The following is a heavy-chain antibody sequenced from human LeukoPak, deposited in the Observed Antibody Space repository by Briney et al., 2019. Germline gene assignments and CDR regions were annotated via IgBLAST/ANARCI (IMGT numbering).Heavy chain of an antibody. J-gene: IGHJ4*02. D-gene: IGHD5-18*01. Sequence: GASVKVSCKASGYTFTSYGISWVRQAPGQGLEWMGWISAYNGNTNYAQKLQGRVTMTTDTSTSTAYMELRSLRSDDTAVYYCARTEINTAMVPFDYWGQGTLVTVSS. V-gene: IGHV1-18*01. CDR3: ARTEINTAMVPFDY. CDR1: GYTFTSYG. CDR2: ISAYNGNT.